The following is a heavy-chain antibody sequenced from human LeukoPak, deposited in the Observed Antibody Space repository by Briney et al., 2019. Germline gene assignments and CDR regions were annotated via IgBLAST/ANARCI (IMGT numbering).Heavy chain of an antibody. Sequence: SETLSLTCAVSGDSISGSNWWSWVRQPPGKGLEWIGEIYHSGSTNYNPSLKSRVTISVDKSKNQFSLKLTSVTAADTAVYYCARATSLIDYGGHSGGNPFDYWGQGTLVTVSS. CDR2: IYHSGST. CDR3: ARATSLIDYGGHSGGNPFDY. CDR1: GDSISGSNW. J-gene: IGHJ4*02. V-gene: IGHV4-4*02. D-gene: IGHD4-23*01.